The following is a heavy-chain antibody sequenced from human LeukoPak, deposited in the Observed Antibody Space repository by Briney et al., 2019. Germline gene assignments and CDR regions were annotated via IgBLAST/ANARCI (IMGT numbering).Heavy chain of an antibody. Sequence: GGSLRLSCAASGFTFSSYGMHWVRQAPGKGLEWVAFIRYDGSNKYYADSVKGRFTISRDNSKNTLYLQMNSLRAEDTAVYYCAKDVPYDFWSGYPSFDYWGQGTLVTVSS. CDR2: IRYDGSNK. V-gene: IGHV3-30*02. D-gene: IGHD3-3*01. J-gene: IGHJ4*02. CDR1: GFTFSSYG. CDR3: AKDVPYDFWSGYPSFDY.